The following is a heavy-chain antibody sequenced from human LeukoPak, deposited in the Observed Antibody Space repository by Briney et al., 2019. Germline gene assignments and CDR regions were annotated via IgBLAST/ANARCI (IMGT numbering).Heavy chain of an antibody. CDR2: IHYSGST. Sequence: SETLSLTCTVSGGSISSYYWSWIRQPPGKGLEWIGYIHYSGSTNYNPSLKSRLTISVDTSKNQFSLKLSSVTAADTAVYYCARETSQKGAHYMDVWGKGTTVTISS. D-gene: IGHD3-16*01. V-gene: IGHV4-59*01. CDR1: GGSISSYY. J-gene: IGHJ6*03. CDR3: ARETSQKGAHYMDV.